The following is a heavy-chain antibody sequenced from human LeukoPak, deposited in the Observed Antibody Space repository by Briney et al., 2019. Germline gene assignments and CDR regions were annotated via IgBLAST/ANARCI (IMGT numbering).Heavy chain of an antibody. V-gene: IGHV3-23*01. J-gene: IGHJ4*02. D-gene: IGHD3-10*01. CDR3: ARDSGERGSGSYLIAY. CDR2: ISPSGDIT. CDR1: GYTFSSYA. Sequence: PGGSLRLSCAASGYTFSSYAMNWVRQAAGKGLEWVSGISPSGDITYYIDSVKGRLTISRDNSKNTFYLQMNSLRAEDTAVYYCARDSGERGSGSYLIAYWGQGTLVTVSS.